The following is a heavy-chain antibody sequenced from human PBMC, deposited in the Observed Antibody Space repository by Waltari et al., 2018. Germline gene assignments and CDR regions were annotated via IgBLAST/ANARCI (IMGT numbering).Heavy chain of an antibody. CDR2: VHHSGKT. D-gene: IGHD2-2*01. J-gene: IGHJ4*02. CDR3: AGDRAIGLFFDY. CDR1: GDSVSGNYW. Sequence: QVQLQESGQGLVKPSGTLSLTCAVSGDSVSGNYWWSWVRQSPEKGLEWIGQVHHSGKTHYNPSIRSRVTISVDSPKNQFSLTLKSVTAADTAVYYCAGDRAIGLFFDYWGRGALVTVSS. V-gene: IGHV4-4*02.